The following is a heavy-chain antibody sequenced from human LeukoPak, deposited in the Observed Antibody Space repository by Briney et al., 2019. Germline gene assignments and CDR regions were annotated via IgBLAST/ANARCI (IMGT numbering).Heavy chain of an antibody. V-gene: IGHV4-39*07. D-gene: IGHD6-13*01. Sequence: PSETLSLTCTASGDSISSSTFFWGWIRQPPGSGLEWIGTISYSGNTYYNPFLKSRVTILVDTSKNQIFLKLTSVTAADTAVYYCARDSRSSWYYFWGQGALVTVSS. CDR1: GDSISSSTFF. CDR3: ARDSRSSWYYF. J-gene: IGHJ4*02. CDR2: ISYSGNT.